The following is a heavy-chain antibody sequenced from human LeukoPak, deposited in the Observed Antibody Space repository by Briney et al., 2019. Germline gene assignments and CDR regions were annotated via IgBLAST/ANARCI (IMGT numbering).Heavy chain of an antibody. J-gene: IGHJ6*03. CDR3: ARDGQWLPLGGYYYYYYMDV. D-gene: IGHD6-19*01. V-gene: IGHV1-2*02. Sequence: GASVKVSCKVSGYTLTELSMHWVRQAPGQGLEWMGWINPNSGGTNYAQKFQGRVTMTRDTSISTAYMELSRLRSDDTAVYYCARDGQWLPLGGYYYYYYMDVWGKGTTVTVSS. CDR1: GYTLTELS. CDR2: INPNSGGT.